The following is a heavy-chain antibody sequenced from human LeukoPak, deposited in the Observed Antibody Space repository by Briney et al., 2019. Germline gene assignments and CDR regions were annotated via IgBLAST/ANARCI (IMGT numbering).Heavy chain of an antibody. D-gene: IGHD5-24*01. CDR1: GGTFSSYA. CDR2: IIPIFGTA. V-gene: IGHV1-69*06. J-gene: IGHJ4*02. CDR3: ARDQPTIRFPYFDY. Sequence: GASVKVSCKASGGTFSSYAIIWVRQAPGQGLEWMGRIIPIFGTANYAQKFQGRVTITADKSTSTAYMELSSLRSEDTAVYYCARDQPTIRFPYFDYWGQGTPVTVSS.